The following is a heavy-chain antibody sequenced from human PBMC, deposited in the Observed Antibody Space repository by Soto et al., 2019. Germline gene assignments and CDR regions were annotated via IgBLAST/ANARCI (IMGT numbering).Heavy chain of an antibody. Sequence: PXATLSLPFAVYGGSFSGYYWNWIRQPPGKGLEWIGEIDHSGYTNYNPSLKSRVTISVDTSKNQFSLRLTSVTAADTAVYYCARVRDWFDPWGQGTLVTVSS. CDR1: GGSFSGYY. J-gene: IGHJ5*02. D-gene: IGHD3-3*01. CDR3: ARVRDWFDP. CDR2: IDHSGYT. V-gene: IGHV4-34*01.